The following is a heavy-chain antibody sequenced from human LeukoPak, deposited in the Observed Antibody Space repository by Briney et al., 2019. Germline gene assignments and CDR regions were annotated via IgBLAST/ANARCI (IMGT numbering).Heavy chain of an antibody. Sequence: PGGSLRLSCAASGFTFSDYYMSWIRQAPGKGLEWVSYISSSSSYTNYADSVKGRFTISRDNAKSSLYLQMNSLRAEDTAVYYCARRSIAPSGDLDYWGQGTLVTVSS. V-gene: IGHV3-11*06. CDR3: ARRSIAPSGDLDY. D-gene: IGHD6-6*01. J-gene: IGHJ4*02. CDR2: ISSSSSYT. CDR1: GFTFSDYY.